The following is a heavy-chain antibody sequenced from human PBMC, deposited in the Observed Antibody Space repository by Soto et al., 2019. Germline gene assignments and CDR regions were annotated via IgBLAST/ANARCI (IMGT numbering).Heavy chain of an antibody. CDR3: AKYIIAVDSLGIDV. Sequence: GGSLRLSCAASGFTFDDYAMHWVRQAPGKGLEWVSGISWNSGSIGYADSVKGRFTISRDNAKNSLYLQMNSLRAEDTGLYYCAKYIIAVDSLGIDVWGQGTTVTVSS. CDR1: GFTFDDYA. V-gene: IGHV3-9*01. CDR2: ISWNSGSI. D-gene: IGHD6-19*01. J-gene: IGHJ6*02.